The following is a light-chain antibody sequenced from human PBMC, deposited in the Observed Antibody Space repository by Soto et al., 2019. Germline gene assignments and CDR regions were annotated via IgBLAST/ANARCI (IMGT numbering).Light chain of an antibody. Sequence: DIQLTQSPSTLSASVGDRVTLTCRAAQSLNSRLAWYQHRPGKAPRLLIYDASTLESGVPSRFSGSGSGTEFNLTIRSPQPDDFATYYCQHYNSYSEAFGQGTKV. V-gene: IGKV1-5*01. CDR3: QHYNSYSEA. J-gene: IGKJ1*01. CDR1: QSLNSR. CDR2: DAS.